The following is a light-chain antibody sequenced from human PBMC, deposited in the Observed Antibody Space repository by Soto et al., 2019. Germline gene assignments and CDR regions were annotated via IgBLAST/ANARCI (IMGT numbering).Light chain of an antibody. J-gene: IGLJ3*02. CDR3: QAYDYTLTASV. V-gene: IGLV1-40*01. CDR2: GNR. Sequence: QSVRTPPPSVSGAPGQRVTLSCTGNTSNLGAGYDVHWYQQLPGAAPKLVIFGNRNRPSGVPERFSGSKSGTSASLAITGLQAEDEADYYCQAYDYTLTASVFGGGTQLTVL. CDR1: TSNLGAGYD.